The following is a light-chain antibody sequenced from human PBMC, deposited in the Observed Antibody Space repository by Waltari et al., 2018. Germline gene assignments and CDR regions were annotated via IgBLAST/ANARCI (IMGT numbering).Light chain of an antibody. V-gene: IGKV3-11*01. J-gene: IGKJ4*01. CDR3: QQRSNWPLT. CDR2: DAS. CDR1: QSVNNH. Sequence: EIVLTQSPATLSLSPGERATLSCRASQSVNNHLAWYQQKPGQAPSLLIYDASNRATGIPARFSGSGSGTDFTLTISSLEPEDFAVYYCQQRSNWPLTFGGGTKVEIK.